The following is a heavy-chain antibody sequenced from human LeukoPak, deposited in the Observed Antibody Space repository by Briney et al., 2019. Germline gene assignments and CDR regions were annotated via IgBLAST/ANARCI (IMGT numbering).Heavy chain of an antibody. CDR3: ARVVPGEIVATILAPDNDAFDI. CDR1: GGSISSSSYY. V-gene: IGHV4-39*07. Sequence: PSETLSLTCTVSGGSISSSSYYWGWIRQPPGKGLEWIGSIYYSGSTYYNPSLKSRVTISVDTSKNQFSLKLSSVTAVDTAVYYCARVVPGEIVATILAPDNDAFDIWGQGTMVTVSS. CDR2: IYYSGST. J-gene: IGHJ3*02. D-gene: IGHD5-12*01.